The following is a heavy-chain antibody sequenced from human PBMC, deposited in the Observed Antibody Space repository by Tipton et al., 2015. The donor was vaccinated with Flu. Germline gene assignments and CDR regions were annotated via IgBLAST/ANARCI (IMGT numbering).Heavy chain of an antibody. CDR1: GGSVGVPGYY. Sequence: TLSLTCSVSGGSVGVPGYYWTWIRQPPGKGLEYIGQISYSGDTNNNPSLKSRVTISVDTSKNSFSLKLTSVTAADTAVYYCARMRARDCTMGVCYLWYFDLWGRGTLVTVS. CDR2: ISYSGDT. D-gene: IGHD2-8*01. V-gene: IGHV4-61*08. J-gene: IGHJ2*01. CDR3: ARMRARDCTMGVCYLWYFDL.